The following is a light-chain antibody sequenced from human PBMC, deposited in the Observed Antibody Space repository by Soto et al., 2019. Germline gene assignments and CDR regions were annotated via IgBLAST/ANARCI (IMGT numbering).Light chain of an antibody. J-gene: IGKJ4*01. CDR3: QQRSNCPLT. CDR1: QSVSSY. CDR2: DAS. V-gene: IGKV3-11*01. Sequence: EIVLTQSPATLSLSPGERATLSCRASQSVSSYLAWYRQKPGQAPRLLIYDASNRATGIPARFSGSGSGTDFTLTISSLEPEDFAFYYCQQRSNCPLTFGGGTKVDIK.